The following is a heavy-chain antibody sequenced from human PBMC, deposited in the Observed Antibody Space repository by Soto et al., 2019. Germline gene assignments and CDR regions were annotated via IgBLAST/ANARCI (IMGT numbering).Heavy chain of an antibody. CDR1: GSSISSSNW. J-gene: IGHJ3*02. CDR2: IYYSGSA. Sequence: QVQLQESGPGLVKPSDTLSLICAVSGSSISSSNWWGWIRQPPGKGLEWIGNIYYSGSAYYNPSLKSRVTMSVGTSKYQFSLKLTSVTGVDTAVYYCARGYYAKAFDIWGQGTTVTVSS. CDR3: ARGYYAKAFDI. D-gene: IGHD2-2*01. V-gene: IGHV4-28*03.